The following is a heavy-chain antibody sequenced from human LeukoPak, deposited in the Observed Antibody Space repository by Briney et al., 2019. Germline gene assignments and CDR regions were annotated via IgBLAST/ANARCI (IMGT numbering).Heavy chain of an antibody. CDR2: LSYDGSNK. D-gene: IGHD1-26*01. CDR1: GFTFSTYG. V-gene: IGHV3-30*18. J-gene: IGHJ4*02. Sequence: GGSLRLSCAASGFTFSTYGMHWVRQAPGKGLEWVAILSYDGSNKYYADSVKGRFTISRDNSKKTLYLQMKSLRAEDTAVYYCAKGFGSYYSSGVYMAYWGQGTLVTVSS. CDR3: AKGFGSYYSSGVYMAY.